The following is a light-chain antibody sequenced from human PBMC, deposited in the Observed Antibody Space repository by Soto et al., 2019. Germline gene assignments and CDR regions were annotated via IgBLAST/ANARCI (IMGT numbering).Light chain of an antibody. CDR3: AAWDDSLNGWV. V-gene: IGLV1-44*01. CDR1: NSNIGSNT. Sequence: QPVLTQPPSASGTPGQRVTISCSGGNSNIGSNTVNWYQQLPGTAPKLLIYSNNQRPSGVPDRFSGSKSGTSASLAISGLQSEDEADYYCAAWDDSLNGWVFGGGTKLTVL. CDR2: SNN. J-gene: IGLJ3*02.